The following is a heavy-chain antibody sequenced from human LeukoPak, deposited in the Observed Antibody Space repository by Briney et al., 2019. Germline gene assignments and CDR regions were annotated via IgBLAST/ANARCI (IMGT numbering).Heavy chain of an antibody. D-gene: IGHD5-18*01. V-gene: IGHV3-48*03. Sequence: GGSLRLSCAASGFTFSSYEMNWVRQAPGKGLEWVSYISSSGSTIYYADSVKGRFTISGDNAKNSLYLQMNSLRAEDTAVYYCARVRDSYLSYYYMDVWGKGTTVTISS. CDR1: GFTFSSYE. CDR3: ARVRDSYLSYYYMDV. CDR2: ISSSGSTI. J-gene: IGHJ6*03.